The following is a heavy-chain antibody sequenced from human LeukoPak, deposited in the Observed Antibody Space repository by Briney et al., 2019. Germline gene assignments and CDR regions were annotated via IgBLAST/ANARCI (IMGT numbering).Heavy chain of an antibody. Sequence: PGGSLRLSCAASGFTFSSYNMNWVRQAPGKGLEWVSSITSGSSYIYYADSVKGRFTISRDNAKNTLYLQMNSLRAEDTAVYYCARVPQYYDFWSGLYYFDYWGQGTLVTVSS. CDR2: ITSGSSYI. J-gene: IGHJ4*02. D-gene: IGHD3-3*01. CDR3: ARVPQYYDFWSGLYYFDY. CDR1: GFTFSSYN. V-gene: IGHV3-21*01.